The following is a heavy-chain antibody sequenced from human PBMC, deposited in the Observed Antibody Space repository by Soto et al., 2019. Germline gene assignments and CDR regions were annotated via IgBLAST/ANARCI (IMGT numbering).Heavy chain of an antibody. V-gene: IGHV3-23*01. CDR2: ISGSGGSA. Sequence: PGGSLRLSCAASGFTFSSYAMSWVRQAPGKGLEWVSTISGSGGSADYADSVKGRFTISRDNPPNTLYLEMNSLRAEDTAIYYCAKDRFHVVVTVSIFDPWGQGTLGT. CDR1: GFTFSSYA. CDR3: AKDRFHVVVTVSIFDP. D-gene: IGHD2-21*02. J-gene: IGHJ5*02.